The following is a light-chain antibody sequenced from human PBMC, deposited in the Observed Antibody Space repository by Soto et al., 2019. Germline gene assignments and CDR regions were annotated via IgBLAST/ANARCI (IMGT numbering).Light chain of an antibody. CDR1: TGAVTSGYY. CDR3: LLYYGGHLGV. Sequence: QAVVTQEPSLTVSPGGTVTLTCATSTGAVTSGYYPNWFQQKPGQAPRALIYSTNNKYSWTPARFSGSLLGGKAALTLSGVQPEDEADYYWLLYYGGHLGVFGGGTKLTVL. CDR2: STN. V-gene: IGLV7-43*01. J-gene: IGLJ2*01.